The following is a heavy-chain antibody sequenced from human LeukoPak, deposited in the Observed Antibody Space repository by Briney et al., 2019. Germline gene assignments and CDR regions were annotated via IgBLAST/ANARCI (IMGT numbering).Heavy chain of an antibody. D-gene: IGHD6-6*01. CDR3: AKWKYSNSGIDDY. J-gene: IGHJ4*02. V-gene: IGHV3-23*01. CDR1: GFTFSRYD. Sequence: GGSLRLSCAVSGFTFSRYDVCWARQAPGEGVEWVSVISGSGDNTYYADSVKGRFTISRDNSKNMLYLQMNSLRAEDTAVYYCAKWKYSNSGIDDYWGQGTLVTVSS. CDR2: ISGSGDNT.